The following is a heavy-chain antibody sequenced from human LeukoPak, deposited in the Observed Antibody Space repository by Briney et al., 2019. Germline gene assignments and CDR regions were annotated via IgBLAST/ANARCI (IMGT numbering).Heavy chain of an antibody. Sequence: ASVKVSCKASGYTFTNYGISWVRQAPGQGLERMGWINAFNGNTNYAQKLQGRVTMTTDTSTNTAYMELRSLRSDDTAVYYCARGGYYYDSSGHYSEDAFDIWGQGTMVTVSS. CDR1: GYTFTNYG. J-gene: IGHJ3*02. D-gene: IGHD3-22*01. CDR2: INAFNGNT. V-gene: IGHV1-18*01. CDR3: ARGGYYYDSSGHYSEDAFDI.